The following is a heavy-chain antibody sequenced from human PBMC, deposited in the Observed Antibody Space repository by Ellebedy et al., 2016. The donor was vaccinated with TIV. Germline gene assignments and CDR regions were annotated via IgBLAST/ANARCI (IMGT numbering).Heavy chain of an antibody. CDR2: VNPNSGDT. D-gene: IGHD3-10*01. Sequence: AASVKVSCKASGYTFTKYNINWLRQSTGQGLEWMGWVNPNSGDTDYAQKFRDRVTMTTDTSTSSGDMELRSLRSDDTAVYFCATGRSMIRGIDYWGQGTLVTVSS. J-gene: IGHJ4*02. V-gene: IGHV1-8*01. CDR3: ATGRSMIRGIDY. CDR1: GYTFTKYN.